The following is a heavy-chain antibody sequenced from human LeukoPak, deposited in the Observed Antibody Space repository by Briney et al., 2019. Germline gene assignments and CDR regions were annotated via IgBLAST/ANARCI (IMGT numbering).Heavy chain of an antibody. J-gene: IGHJ4*02. CDR2: IIPIFGTA. CDR3: ARASFDSSGYRPYYFDY. Sequence: ASVKVSCKASGGTFSSYAISWVRQAPGQGLEWMGGIIPIFGTANYAQKFQGRVTITADESTSTAYMELSSLRSEDTAVYYCARASFDSSGYRPYYFDYWGQGTLVTVSS. D-gene: IGHD3-22*01. V-gene: IGHV1-69*13. CDR1: GGTFSSYA.